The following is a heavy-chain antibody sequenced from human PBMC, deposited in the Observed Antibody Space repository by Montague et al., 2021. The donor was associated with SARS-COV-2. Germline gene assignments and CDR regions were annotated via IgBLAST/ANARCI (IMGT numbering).Heavy chain of an antibody. D-gene: IGHD3-10*01. CDR2: IKQDGSEK. CDR3: ARDNMVRGVRYYYYGMDV. V-gene: IGHV3-7*01. CDR1: GFTFSSYW. Sequence: SLRLSCAASGFTFSSYWMSWVRQAPGKGLEWVAHIKQDGSEKYYVDSVKGRFTISRDNAKNSLYLQMNSLRAEDTAVYYCARDNMVRGVRYYYYGMDVWGQGTTVTVSS. J-gene: IGHJ6*02.